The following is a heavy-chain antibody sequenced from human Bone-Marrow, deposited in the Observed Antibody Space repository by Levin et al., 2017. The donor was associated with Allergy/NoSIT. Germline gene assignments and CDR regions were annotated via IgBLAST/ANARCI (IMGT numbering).Heavy chain of an antibody. CDR1: GYTFTSYD. J-gene: IGHJ6*02. V-gene: IGHV1-8*01. CDR3: ARLGYCSSTSCYTYYYYGMDV. Sequence: ASVKVSCKASGYTFTSYDINWVRQATGQGLEWMGWMNPNSGNTGYAQKFQGRVTMTRNTSISTAYMELSSLRSEDTAVYYCARLGYCSSTSCYTYYYYGMDVWGQGTTVTVSS. CDR2: MNPNSGNT. D-gene: IGHD2-2*02.